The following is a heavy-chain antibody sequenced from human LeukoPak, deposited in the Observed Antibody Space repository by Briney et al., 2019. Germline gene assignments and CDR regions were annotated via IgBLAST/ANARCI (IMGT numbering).Heavy chain of an antibody. CDR2: INHSGST. J-gene: IGHJ6*03. CDR3: TRVNQWLVRVRYYYLDV. Sequence: PSETLSLTCAVYGGSFSGYYWSWIREPPGKGLEWIGEINHSGSTNYNPSLKSRVTISVDTSKNQFSLKLSPVTAADPGVYYCTRVNQWLVRVRYYYLDVWGQGTPVTVSS. CDR1: GGSFSGYY. D-gene: IGHD6-19*01. V-gene: IGHV4-34*01.